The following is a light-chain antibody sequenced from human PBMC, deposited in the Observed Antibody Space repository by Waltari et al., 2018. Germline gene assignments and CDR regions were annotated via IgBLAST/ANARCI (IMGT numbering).Light chain of an antibody. Sequence: DIVMTQSPDSLAVSLGERATINCKSSQSVLYSSNNKNYLTWYQQKPGQPPKLLIYWASPRDSGVPYRFSGSGSGTDFTLTISSLQAEDVAVYYCQQYYTTPLTFGPGTKVDIK. CDR2: WAS. V-gene: IGKV4-1*01. CDR1: QSVLYSSNNKNY. CDR3: QQYYTTPLT. J-gene: IGKJ3*01.